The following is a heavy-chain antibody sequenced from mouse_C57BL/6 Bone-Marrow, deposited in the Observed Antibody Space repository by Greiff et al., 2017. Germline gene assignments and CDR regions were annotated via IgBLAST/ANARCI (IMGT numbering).Heavy chain of an antibody. CDR3: ARRYYGSSPYYAMDY. CDR1: GFTFSDYG. Sequence: EVKLVESGGGLVKPGGSLKLSCAASGFTFSDYGMHWVRQAPEKGLEWVAYISSGSSTIYYADTVKGRCTISRDNAKNTLFLQMTSLRSEDTAMYYCARRYYGSSPYYAMDYWGQGTSVTVSS. CDR2: ISSGSSTI. J-gene: IGHJ4*01. V-gene: IGHV5-17*01. D-gene: IGHD1-1*01.